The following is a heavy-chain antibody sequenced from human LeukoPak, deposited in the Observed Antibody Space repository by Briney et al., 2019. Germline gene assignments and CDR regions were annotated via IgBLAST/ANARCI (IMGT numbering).Heavy chain of an antibody. CDR2: IYYSGST. D-gene: IGHD2-15*01. CDR1: GGSISSYY. CDR3: ARSVEGYCRGGSCYSYYMDV. V-gene: IGHV4-59*01. J-gene: IGHJ6*03. Sequence: PSETLSLTCTVSGGSISSYYWSWIRQPPGKGLEWIGYIYYSGSTNYNPSLKSRVTISVDTSKNQFSLKLSSVTAADTAVYYCARSVEGYCRGGSCYSYYMDVWGKGTTVTVSS.